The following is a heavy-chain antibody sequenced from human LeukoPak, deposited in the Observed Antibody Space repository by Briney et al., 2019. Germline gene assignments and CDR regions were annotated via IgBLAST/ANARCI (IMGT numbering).Heavy chain of an antibody. D-gene: IGHD3-10*01. Sequence: SETLSLTCTVSGGSISSYYWSWIRQPPGKGLEWIGYIYYSGSTNYNPSLKSRVTISVDTSKNQFSLKLNSVTAADTAVYFCAREKRYYYGSGSYNYFDPWGQGTLVTVSS. CDR3: AREKRYYYGSGSYNYFDP. CDR2: IYYSGST. J-gene: IGHJ5*02. CDR1: GGSISSYY. V-gene: IGHV4-59*12.